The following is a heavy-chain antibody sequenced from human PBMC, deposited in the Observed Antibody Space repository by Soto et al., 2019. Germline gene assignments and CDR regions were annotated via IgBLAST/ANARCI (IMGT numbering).Heavy chain of an antibody. CDR1: GGSISSYY. D-gene: IGHD3-22*01. V-gene: IGHV4-59*12. J-gene: IGHJ3*02. CDR3: ARDYYDPTPHAFDI. CDR2: IYYSGST. Sequence: SETLSLTCTVAGGSISSYYWSWIRQPPGKGLEWIGYIYYSGSTYYNPSLKSRVTISVDTSKNQFPLKLSSVTAADTVVYCCARDYYDPTPHAFDIWGQGTMVTVSS.